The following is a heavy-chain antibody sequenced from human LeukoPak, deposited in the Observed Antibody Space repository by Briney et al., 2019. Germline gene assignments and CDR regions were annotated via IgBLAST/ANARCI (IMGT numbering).Heavy chain of an antibody. Sequence: GASVKVSCKASGYTFISYYMHWVRQAPGQGLEWMGIINPSGGSTSYAQKFQGRVTMTRDTSTSTVYMELSSLRSEDTAVYYCATPQASFWSGYPRYYYGMDVWGQGTTVTVSS. CDR2: INPSGGST. J-gene: IGHJ6*02. CDR3: ATPQASFWSGYPRYYYGMDV. V-gene: IGHV1-46*01. D-gene: IGHD3-3*01. CDR1: GYTFISYY.